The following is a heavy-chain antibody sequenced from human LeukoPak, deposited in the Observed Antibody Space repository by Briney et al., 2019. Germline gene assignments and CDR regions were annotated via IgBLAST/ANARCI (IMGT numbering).Heavy chain of an antibody. CDR2: IYCSGNS. Sequence: SETLSLTCTVSGGSISSGSHYWGWIRQPPGKELEWIGDIYCSGNSYYNPSLKSRVTISVDASKNQFSLNLSSVTAADTAVYYCARLSYGSGSHYNFYFDFWGQGTLVTVSA. V-gene: IGHV4-39*01. D-gene: IGHD3-10*01. CDR1: GGSISSGSHY. CDR3: ARLSYGSGSHYNFYFDF. J-gene: IGHJ4*02.